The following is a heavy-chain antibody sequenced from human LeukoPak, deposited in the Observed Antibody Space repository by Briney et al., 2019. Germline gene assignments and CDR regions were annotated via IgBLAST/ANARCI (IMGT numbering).Heavy chain of an antibody. J-gene: IGHJ3*02. CDR2: IYSGGST. V-gene: IGHV3-53*01. CDR1: GFTVSSNY. D-gene: IGHD3-22*01. CDR3: ARGDDYYDSSGYYHPGAFDI. Sequence: GGSLRLSCAASGFTVSSNYMSWVRQAPGKGLEWVSVIYSGGSTYYADSVKGRFTISRDNSKNTLYLQMNSLRAEDTAVYYCARGDDYYDSSGYYHPGAFDIWGQGTMVTVSS.